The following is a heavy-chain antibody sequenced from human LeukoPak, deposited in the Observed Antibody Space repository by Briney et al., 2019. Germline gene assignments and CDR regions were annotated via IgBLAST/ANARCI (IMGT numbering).Heavy chain of an antibody. J-gene: IGHJ4*02. D-gene: IGHD5-24*01. V-gene: IGHV1-3*01. Sequence: ASVKVSCKVSGYTLTELSMHWVRQAPGQRLEWMGWINAGNGNTKYSQKFQGRVTITRDTSASTAYMELSSLRSEDTAVYYCAREAHNVEMATFYFDYWGQGTLVTVSS. CDR3: AREAHNVEMATFYFDY. CDR1: GYTLTELS. CDR2: INAGNGNT.